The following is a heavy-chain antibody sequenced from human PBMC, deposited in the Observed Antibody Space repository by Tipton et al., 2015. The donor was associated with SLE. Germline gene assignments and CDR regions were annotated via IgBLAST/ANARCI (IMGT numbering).Heavy chain of an antibody. Sequence: SLRLSCAVSGFTVNTNYISWVRQAPGKGLEWVSVLFTGVNGFYADSAKGRFTISRDNYKNTLYLQMKSLRAEDTAVYYCAKKAVHFDWLALPHYLDYWGQGILVTVSS. D-gene: IGHD3-9*01. CDR2: LFTGVNG. J-gene: IGHJ4*02. V-gene: IGHV3-53*01. CDR3: AKKAVHFDWLALPHYLDY. CDR1: GFTVNTNY.